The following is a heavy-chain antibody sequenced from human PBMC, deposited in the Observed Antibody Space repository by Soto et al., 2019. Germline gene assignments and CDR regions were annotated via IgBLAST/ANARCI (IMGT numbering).Heavy chain of an antibody. J-gene: IGHJ3*02. CDR3: ARARKGYCSGGSCGDFDI. CDR2: INPSGGST. V-gene: IGHV1-46*01. D-gene: IGHD2-15*01. Sequence: QVQLVQSGAEVKKPGASVKVSCKASGYTFTSYYMHWVRQAPGQGLEWMGIINPSGGSTSYAQKFQGRVTMTRDTSTSTVYMELSSLRSEDTAVYYCARARKGYCSGGSCGDFDIWGQGTMVTVSS. CDR1: GYTFTSYY.